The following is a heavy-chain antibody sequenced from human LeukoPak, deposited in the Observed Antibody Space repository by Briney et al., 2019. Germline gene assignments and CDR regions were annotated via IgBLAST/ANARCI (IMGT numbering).Heavy chain of an antibody. Sequence: SETLSLTCAVSGDSMSGTNWWSWVRQAPGKGLEWIGEIYHDGSTNYNPSLKSRVTISIDKSRRQFSLKLSSVTAADTAVYYCARGLRSSFDYWGQGTLVTVSS. V-gene: IGHV4-4*02. CDR2: IYHDGST. CDR3: ARGLRSSFDY. D-gene: IGHD1-26*01. CDR1: GDSMSGTNW. J-gene: IGHJ4*02.